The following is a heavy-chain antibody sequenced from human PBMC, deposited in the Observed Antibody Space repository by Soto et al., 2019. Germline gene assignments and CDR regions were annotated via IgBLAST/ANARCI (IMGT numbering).Heavy chain of an antibody. J-gene: IGHJ4*02. V-gene: IGHV3-72*01. CDR1: GFTFSDHY. CDR2: TRNKANSYTT. Sequence: PGGSLRLSCAASGFTFSDHYMDWVRQAPGKGLEWVGRTRNKANSYTTEYAASVKGRLTISRDDSKNSLYLQMNSLRDEDTAVYYCARDFAWAFDYWGQGTLLTVSP. CDR3: ARDFAWAFDY. D-gene: IGHD1-26*01.